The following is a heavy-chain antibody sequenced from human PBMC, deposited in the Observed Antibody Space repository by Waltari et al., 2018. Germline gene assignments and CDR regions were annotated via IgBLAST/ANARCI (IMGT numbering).Heavy chain of an antibody. CDR3: AKTCSGGSCYSGGSEDY. Sequence: QVQLVQSGAEVKKPGASVKVSCKASGYTFTSYAMHWVRQAPGQRLEWMGWINAGNGNTKYSQKFQGRVTITRDTSASTAYMELSSLRSEDTAVYYCAKTCSGGSCYSGGSEDYWGQGTLVTVSS. CDR2: INAGNGNT. V-gene: IGHV1-3*01. CDR1: GYTFTSYA. J-gene: IGHJ4*02. D-gene: IGHD2-15*01.